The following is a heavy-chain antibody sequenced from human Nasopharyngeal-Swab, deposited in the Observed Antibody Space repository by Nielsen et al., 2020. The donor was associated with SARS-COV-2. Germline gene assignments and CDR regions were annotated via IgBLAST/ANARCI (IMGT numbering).Heavy chain of an antibody. D-gene: IGHD2-2*01. Sequence: KVSCKGSGYSFTSYWISWVRQMPGKGLEWMGRIDPSDSYTNYSPSFQGHVTISADKSISTAYLQWSSLKASDTAMYYCARLGYCSSTSCPYNWFEPWGQGTLVTVSS. CDR3: ARLGYCSSTSCPYNWFEP. CDR1: GYSFTSYW. J-gene: IGHJ5*02. CDR2: IDPSDSYT. V-gene: IGHV5-10-1*01.